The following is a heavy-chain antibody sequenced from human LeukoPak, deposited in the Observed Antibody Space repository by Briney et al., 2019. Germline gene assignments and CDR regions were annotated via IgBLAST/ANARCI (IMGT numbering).Heavy chain of an antibody. CDR2: ITSSSSRM. CDR1: GFTFSNYN. CDR3: VRYMSYGQRYDY. D-gene: IGHD3-16*01. V-gene: IGHV3-48*02. Sequence: PGGSLRLSCAASGFTFSNYNVNWVRQAPGKGLEWVSYITSSSSRMYYADSVKGRFTISRDNAKNALYLQMNSLRDEDTAVYYCVRYMSYGQRYDYWGQGTLVTVSS. J-gene: IGHJ4*02.